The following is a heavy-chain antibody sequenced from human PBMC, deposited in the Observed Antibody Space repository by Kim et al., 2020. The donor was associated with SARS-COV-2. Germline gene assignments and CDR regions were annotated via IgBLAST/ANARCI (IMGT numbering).Heavy chain of an antibody. V-gene: IGHV1-18*01. CDR2: ISAYNGNT. D-gene: IGHD3-16*02. Sequence: ASVKVSCKASGYTFTSYGISWVRQAPGQGLEWMGWISAYNGNTNYAQKLQGRVTMTTDTSTSTAYMELRSLRSDDTAVYYCARDVVDYDYVWGSYRKERYYYYGMDVWGQGTTVTVSS. J-gene: IGHJ6*02. CDR3: ARDVVDYDYVWGSYRKERYYYYGMDV. CDR1: GYTFTSYG.